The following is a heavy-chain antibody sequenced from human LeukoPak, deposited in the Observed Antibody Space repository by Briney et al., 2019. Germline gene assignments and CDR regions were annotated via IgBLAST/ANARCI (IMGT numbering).Heavy chain of an antibody. D-gene: IGHD3-16*01. CDR2: IHYSGYT. CDR1: GGSIGSSY. V-gene: IGHV4-59*01. CDR3: ASDGGGNWFDP. J-gene: IGHJ5*02. Sequence: SETLSLTCTVSGGSIGSSYWSWIRQSPGKGLEWIGYIHYSGYTYHNPSLTGRVTISVDVSRNQFSLRLTSVTAADTAIYYCASDGGGNWFDPWGQGTLVTVSS.